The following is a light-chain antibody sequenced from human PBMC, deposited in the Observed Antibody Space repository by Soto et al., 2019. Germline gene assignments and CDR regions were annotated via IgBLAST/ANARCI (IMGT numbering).Light chain of an antibody. CDR2: EVS. Sequence: QSVLTQPASVSGSPGRSITISCTGTSRDVGGYNYVSWYQQHPGKAPKLMIYEVSNRPSGVSNRFSGSKSGNTASLTISGLQAEDEADYYCSSYTSSSTGVFGTGTKLTVL. J-gene: IGLJ1*01. V-gene: IGLV2-14*01. CDR1: SRDVGGYNY. CDR3: SSYTSSSTGV.